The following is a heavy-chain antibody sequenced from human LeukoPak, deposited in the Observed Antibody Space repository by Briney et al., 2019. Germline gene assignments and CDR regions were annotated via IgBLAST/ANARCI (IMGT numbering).Heavy chain of an antibody. V-gene: IGHV3-66*04. Sequence: GGSLRLSCAASGFTFNRHWMSWVRQAPGKGLEWVSVIYSGGSTYYADSVKGRFTISRDNSKNTLYLQMNSLRAEDTAVYYCAKHYGSGRFAEYYYGMDVWGQGTTVTVSS. D-gene: IGHD3-10*01. J-gene: IGHJ6*02. CDR1: GFTFNRHW. CDR2: IYSGGST. CDR3: AKHYGSGRFAEYYYGMDV.